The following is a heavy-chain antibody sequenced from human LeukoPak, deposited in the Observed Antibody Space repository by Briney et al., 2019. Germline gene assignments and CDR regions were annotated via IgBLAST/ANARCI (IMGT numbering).Heavy chain of an antibody. CDR3: ARAPFGYCSGDICYSRHTFDY. D-gene: IGHD2-15*01. J-gene: IGHJ4*02. CDR1: GGSISSYY. Sequence: SETLSLTCTVSGGSISSYYWSWIRQPGGKGLEWIGRIYTSGSTDYNPSLKSRVTMSVATSKNQFSLKLSSVTAADTAVYYCARAPFGYCSGDICYSRHTFDYWGQGTLVIVSS. CDR2: IYTSGST. V-gene: IGHV4-4*07.